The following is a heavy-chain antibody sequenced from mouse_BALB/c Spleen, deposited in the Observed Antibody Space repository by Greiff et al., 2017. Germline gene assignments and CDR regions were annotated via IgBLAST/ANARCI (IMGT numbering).Heavy chain of an antibody. D-gene: IGHD2-3*01. CDR1: GFTFNTYA. J-gene: IGHJ3*01. V-gene: IGHV10-1*02. CDR3: VIDDGYTWFAY. CDR2: IRNKSNNYAT. Sequence: DVKLVESGGGLVQPKGSLKLSCAASGFTFNTYAMNWVRQAPGKGLEWVARIRNKSNNYATYYADSVKDRFTISRDDSQSMLYLQMNNLKTEDTAMYYCVIDDGYTWFAYWGQGTLVTVSA.